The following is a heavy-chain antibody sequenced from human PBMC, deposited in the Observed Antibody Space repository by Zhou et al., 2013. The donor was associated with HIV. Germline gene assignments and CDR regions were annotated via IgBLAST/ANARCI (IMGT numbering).Heavy chain of an antibody. V-gene: IGHV1-18*01. CDR1: GYTLTGFG. CDR2: ISSYRGHT. J-gene: IGHJ6*03. D-gene: IGHD6-19*01. Sequence: QVQLVQSGAEVKRPGASVKVSCKASGYTLTGFGVSWVRQAPGQGLEWMGWISSYRGHTNYAQKLQGRVSVTTDTSTNTAYMELRSLRFDDTAVYYCARALSTRWIGGGFYYMDVVGVKGPTVTVS. CDR3: ARALSTRWIGGGFYYMDVV.